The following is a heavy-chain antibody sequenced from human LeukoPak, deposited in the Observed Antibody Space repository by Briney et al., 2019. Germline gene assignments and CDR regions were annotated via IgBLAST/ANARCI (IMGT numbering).Heavy chain of an antibody. D-gene: IGHD4-23*01. V-gene: IGHV1-46*01. CDR2: INPSGGST. CDR3: AESLRDYGGIGG. CDR1: GYTFTSYY. Sequence: GASVKVSRKASGYTFTSYYMHWVRQAPGQGLEWMGIINPSGGSTSYAQKFQGRVTMTRDTSTSTVYMELSSLRSEDTAVYYCAESLRDYGGIGGWGQGTLVTVSS. J-gene: IGHJ4*02.